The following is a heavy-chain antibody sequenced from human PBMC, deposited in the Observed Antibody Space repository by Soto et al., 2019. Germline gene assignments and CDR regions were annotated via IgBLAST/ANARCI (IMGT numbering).Heavy chain of an antibody. J-gene: IGHJ4*02. D-gene: IGHD1-1*01. Sequence: QVHLQESGPGLVKPSGTLSLICVVSGDSLKTDHWWPWVRQPPGKGLEWIGEIYDGGDTNYNPSLESRLTLSVDKSKRQFSLRMTSVTAADTATYYCAGAVGRRTVPDHWGQGTLVTVSS. CDR2: IYDGGDT. V-gene: IGHV4-4*02. CDR3: AGAVGRRTVPDH. CDR1: GDSLKTDHW.